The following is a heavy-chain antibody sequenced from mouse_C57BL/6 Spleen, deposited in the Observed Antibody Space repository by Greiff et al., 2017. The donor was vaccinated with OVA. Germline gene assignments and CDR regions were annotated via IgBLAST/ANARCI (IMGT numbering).Heavy chain of an antibody. V-gene: IGHV1-76*01. D-gene: IGHD2-5*01. J-gene: IGHJ3*01. CDR3: ASHSNYRFAY. CDR1: GYTFTDYY. Sequence: QVHVKQSGAELVRPGASVKLSCKASGYTFTDYYINWVKQRPGQGLEWIARIYPGSGNTYYNEKFKGKATLTAEKSSSTAYMQLSSLTSEDSAVYFCASHSNYRFAYWGQGTLVTVSA. CDR2: IYPGSGNT.